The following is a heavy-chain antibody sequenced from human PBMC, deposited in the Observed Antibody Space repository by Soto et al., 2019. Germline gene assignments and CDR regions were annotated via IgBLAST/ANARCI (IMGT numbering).Heavy chain of an antibody. V-gene: IGHV1-3*01. D-gene: IGHD2-21*01. Sequence: QVQLVQSGAEVKKPGASVKVFCKASGYTFTDYAIHWVRQAPGQRLELMGWIAPGNGNTKYSQNFQGRVTITRDTSATTAYMELSSLRSEDKAVYYCAKVSRMWTPDYWGQGTLVTVSS. CDR2: IAPGNGNT. CDR1: GYTFTDYA. CDR3: AKVSRMWTPDY. J-gene: IGHJ4*02.